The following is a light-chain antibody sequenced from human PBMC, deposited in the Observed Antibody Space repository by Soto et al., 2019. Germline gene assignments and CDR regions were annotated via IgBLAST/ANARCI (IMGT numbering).Light chain of an antibody. Sequence: EIVLTQSPGTLSLSPGERATLSCRASQSVSSSYLAWYQQRPGQAPRLLIYRASSRATGIPDRFSGSGSGTDFTLTISRLEPEDFAVYYCQLYGSSPMYTFGQGTKLEIK. CDR1: QSVSSSY. CDR2: RAS. CDR3: QLYGSSPMYT. J-gene: IGKJ2*01. V-gene: IGKV3-20*01.